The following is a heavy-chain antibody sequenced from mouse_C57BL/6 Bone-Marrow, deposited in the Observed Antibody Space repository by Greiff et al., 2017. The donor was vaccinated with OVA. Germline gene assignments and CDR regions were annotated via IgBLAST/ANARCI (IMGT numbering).Heavy chain of an antibody. J-gene: IGHJ1*03. D-gene: IGHD2-3*01. CDR2: IWGDGST. V-gene: IGHV2-3*01. CDR3: AMDGYYLNWYFDV. Sequence: QLQQSGPGLVAPSQSLSITCTVSGFSLTSYGVSWVRQPPGKGLEWLGVIWGDGSTNYHSALISRLSISKDNSKSQVFLKLNSRQTDDTATYYCAMDGYYLNWYFDVWGTGTTVTVSS. CDR1: GFSLTSYG.